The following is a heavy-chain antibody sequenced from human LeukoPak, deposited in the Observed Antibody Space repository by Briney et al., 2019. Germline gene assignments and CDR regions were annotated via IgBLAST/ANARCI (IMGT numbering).Heavy chain of an antibody. Sequence: SETLSLTCAVYGGSFSGYYWSWIRQPPGRGLEWIGEINHSGSTNYNPSLKSRVTISVDTSKNQFSLKLSSVTAADTAVYYCATRNIMITFGGVYNWFDPWGQGTLVTVSS. J-gene: IGHJ5*02. D-gene: IGHD3-16*01. CDR1: GGSFSGYY. CDR3: ATRNIMITFGGVYNWFDP. V-gene: IGHV4-34*01. CDR2: INHSGST.